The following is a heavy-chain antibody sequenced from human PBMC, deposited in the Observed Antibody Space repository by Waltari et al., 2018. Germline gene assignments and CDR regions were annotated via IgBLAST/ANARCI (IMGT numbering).Heavy chain of an antibody. V-gene: IGHV1-2*02. Sequence: QVQLVQSGAEVKKPGASVKVSCKASGYTFTGYYIHWVRQAPGQGLEWMGWINPNSGDTNYAQKFQGRVTMTRDTSTTTAYMELSRLTSDDTAVFYCARGDFRLSYYYMDVWGKGTTVTVSS. D-gene: IGHD3-3*01. CDR3: ARGDFRLSYYYMDV. J-gene: IGHJ6*03. CDR1: GYTFTGYY. CDR2: INPNSGDT.